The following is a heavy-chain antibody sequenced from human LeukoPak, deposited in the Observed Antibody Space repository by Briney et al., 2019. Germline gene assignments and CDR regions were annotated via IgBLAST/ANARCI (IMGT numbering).Heavy chain of an antibody. V-gene: IGHV3-48*03. D-gene: IGHD2-21*01. Sequence: PGGSLRRSCAASGFTFSSYEMNWVRQAPGKGLEWLSYIIGSGSTTQYADSVRDRFTISRDNDKNAVYLQMNSLRADDTAIYYCVRDRGGAYSGDNLFDPWGQGTLVTVSS. CDR3: VRDRGGAYSGDNLFDP. CDR1: GFTFSSYE. CDR2: IIGSGSTT. J-gene: IGHJ5*02.